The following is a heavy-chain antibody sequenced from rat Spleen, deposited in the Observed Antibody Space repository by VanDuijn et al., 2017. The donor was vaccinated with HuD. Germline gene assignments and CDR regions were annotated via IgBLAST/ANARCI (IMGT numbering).Heavy chain of an antibody. V-gene: IGHV2-47*01. Sequence: QVQLKESGPGLVQPSQTLSLTCTVSGFSLTSYGVSWIRQPPGKGLERMGVIWTGGSTADNSVFKSRLNISRDTSKSQVFLNMNSLQTEDTATYYCATIHYSSYVRYIAYWGQGAMVTVSS. CDR2: IWTGGST. J-gene: IGHJ2*01. CDR1: GFSLTSYG. D-gene: IGHD1-2*01. CDR3: ATIHYSSYVRYIAY.